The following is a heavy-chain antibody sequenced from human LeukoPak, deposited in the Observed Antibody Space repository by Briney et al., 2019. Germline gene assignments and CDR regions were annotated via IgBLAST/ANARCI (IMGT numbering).Heavy chain of an antibody. CDR3: ARGRNWLISTAYYYMDV. CDR1: GYTFTSYG. Sequence: GASVKVSCKASGYTFTSYGISWVRQAPGQGLEWMGWISAYNGNTNYAQKLQGRVTMTTDTSTSTAYMELRSLRSDDTAVYYCARGRNWLISTAYYYMDVWGKGTTVTVSS. D-gene: IGHD3-9*01. V-gene: IGHV1-18*01. J-gene: IGHJ6*03. CDR2: ISAYNGNT.